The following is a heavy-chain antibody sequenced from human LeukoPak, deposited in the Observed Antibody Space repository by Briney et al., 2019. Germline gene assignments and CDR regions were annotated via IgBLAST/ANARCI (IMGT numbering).Heavy chain of an antibody. CDR2: ITNDGSNK. CDR3: ARGHDAFDI. Sequence: PGGSLRLSCAASGFTFSSYAMHWVRQAPGKGLEWVAVITNDGSNKYYADSVKGRFTISRDNSKNTLYLQMNSLRAEDTAVYYCARGHDAFDIWGQGTMVTVSS. V-gene: IGHV3-30-3*01. CDR1: GFTFSSYA. J-gene: IGHJ3*02.